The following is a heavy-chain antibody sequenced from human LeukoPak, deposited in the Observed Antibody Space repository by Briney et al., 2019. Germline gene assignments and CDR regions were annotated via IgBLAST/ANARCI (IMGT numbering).Heavy chain of an antibody. Sequence: GGSLRLSCEASGSTLSNYWITWVRQAPGKGLEWVANIKPDGREKYYMPSVKGRFTISRDSAKNSFYLQMNSLRAQDTAVYYCATMASNVFEYWGQGTLVTVSS. CDR2: IKPDGREK. CDR3: ATMASNVFEY. J-gene: IGHJ4*02. D-gene: IGHD5-24*01. V-gene: IGHV3-7*03. CDR1: GSTLSNYW.